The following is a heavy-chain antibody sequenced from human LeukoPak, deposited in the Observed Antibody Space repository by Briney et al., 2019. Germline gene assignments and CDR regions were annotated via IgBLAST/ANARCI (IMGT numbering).Heavy chain of an antibody. CDR1: GYTXTSYG. CDR3: ARDGTAYCGGDCYSVRFDP. J-gene: IGHJ5*02. Sequence: ASVKVSCKASGYTXTSYGISWVRQAPGQGLEWMGWISPYSGNTNYAQKLQGRVTMTTDTSTSTAYMELRSLRSDNTAVYYCARDGTAYCGGDCYSVRFDPWGQGTLVTVSS. D-gene: IGHD2-21*02. V-gene: IGHV1-18*01. CDR2: ISPYSGNT.